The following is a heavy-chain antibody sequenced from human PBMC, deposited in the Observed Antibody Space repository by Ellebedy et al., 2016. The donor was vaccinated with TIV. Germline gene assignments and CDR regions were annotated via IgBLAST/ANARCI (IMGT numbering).Heavy chain of an antibody. V-gene: IGHV3-7*03. CDR2: IKEDEDDK. D-gene: IGHD3-10*01. CDR1: GFAFSTYW. CDR3: ARGVFDP. J-gene: IGHJ5*02. Sequence: GGSLRLSXAASGFAFSTYWMSWVRQAPGKGLEWVATIKEDEDDKYYVDSVKGRFTISRDNAKKSLYLQMNSLRVEDTAMYYCARGVFDPWGQGTLVTVSS.